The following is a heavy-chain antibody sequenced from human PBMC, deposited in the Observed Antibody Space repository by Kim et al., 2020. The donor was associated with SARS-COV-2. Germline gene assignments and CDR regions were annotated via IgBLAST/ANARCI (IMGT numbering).Heavy chain of an antibody. CDR3: ARGVGGTTGNWFDP. CDR1: GFTFSSYD. Sequence: GGSLRLSCAASGFTFSSYDMHWVRQATGKGLEWVSAIGTAGDTYYPGSVKGRFTISRENAKNSLYLQMNSLRAGDTAVYYCARGVGGTTGNWFDPWGQGTLVTVSS. J-gene: IGHJ5*02. D-gene: IGHD1-1*01. CDR2: IGTAGDT. V-gene: IGHV3-13*01.